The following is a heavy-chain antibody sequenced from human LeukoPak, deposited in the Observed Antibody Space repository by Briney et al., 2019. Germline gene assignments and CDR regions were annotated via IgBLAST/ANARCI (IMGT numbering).Heavy chain of an antibody. J-gene: IGHJ4*02. Sequence: GGSLRLSCAASGFTFSRYSMNWVRQAPGKGLEWVSYISGGSSTIYYADSVKGRFTISRDNSKNTLFLQMNSPRAEDTAVYYCAKSTQGFGELSSLYYFDYWGQGTLVTVSS. V-gene: IGHV3-48*01. CDR1: GFTFSRYS. CDR2: ISGGSSTI. CDR3: AKSTQGFGELSSLYYFDY. D-gene: IGHD3-10*01.